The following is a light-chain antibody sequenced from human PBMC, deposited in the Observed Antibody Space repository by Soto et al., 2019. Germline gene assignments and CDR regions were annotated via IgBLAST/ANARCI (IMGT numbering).Light chain of an antibody. CDR3: QQRDIWPWT. CDR1: QSVNRY. V-gene: IGKV3-11*01. Sequence: EIVVTQSPATLSVSPWERATLSCKASQSVNRYLVWYQQKPGQAPRLLMYDASKRATGIPARFSGSGSGTDFTLTISSLEPEDFAVYYCQQRDIWPWTFGQGTKVDIK. CDR2: DAS. J-gene: IGKJ1*01.